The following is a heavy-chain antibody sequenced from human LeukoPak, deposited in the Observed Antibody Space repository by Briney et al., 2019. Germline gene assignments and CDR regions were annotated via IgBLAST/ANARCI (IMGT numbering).Heavy chain of an antibody. CDR3: ASPAYGDYGPFDY. Sequence: GESLKISCKGSGYTFTTHWIGWVRQMPGKGLEWMGIIYPGDSDTRYSPSFQGQVTISADKSINTAYLQWSSLKASDSAIYYCASPAYGDYGPFDYWGQGTMVTVSS. CDR1: GYTFTTHW. D-gene: IGHD4-17*01. V-gene: IGHV5-51*01. J-gene: IGHJ3*01. CDR2: IYPGDSDT.